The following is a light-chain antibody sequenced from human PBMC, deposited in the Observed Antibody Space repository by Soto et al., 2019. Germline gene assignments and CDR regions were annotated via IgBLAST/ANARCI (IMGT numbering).Light chain of an antibody. CDR2: SNN. J-gene: IGLJ2*01. Sequence: QSVLTQPPSASGAPGQRVTISCSGSSSNIGSKTVNWYQQLPGTAPNLLIYSNNQRPSGVPDRFSGSTSGTSASLAISGLQSEDEADYYCAAWDDSLNGVVFGGGTKLTVL. CDR3: AAWDDSLNGVV. V-gene: IGLV1-44*01. CDR1: SSNIGSKT.